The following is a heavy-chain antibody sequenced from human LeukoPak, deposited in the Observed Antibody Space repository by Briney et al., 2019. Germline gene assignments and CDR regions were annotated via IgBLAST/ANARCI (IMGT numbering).Heavy chain of an antibody. J-gene: IGHJ6*02. CDR3: AGGGRSRYYYYYGMDV. V-gene: IGHV1-69*13. Sequence: SVKVSCKASGGTFSSYAISWVRQAPGQGLEWMGGIIPIFGTANYAQKFQGRVTITADESTSTAYMELSSLRSEDTAVYYCAGGGRSRYYYYYGMDVWGQGTTVTVSS. CDR1: GGTFSSYA. CDR2: IIPIFGTA. D-gene: IGHD3/OR15-3a*01.